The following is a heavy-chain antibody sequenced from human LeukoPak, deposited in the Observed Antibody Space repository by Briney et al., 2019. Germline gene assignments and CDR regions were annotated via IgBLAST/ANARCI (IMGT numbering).Heavy chain of an antibody. CDR1: GGSFSGYY. Sequence: PSETLSLTCAVYGGSFSGYYWNWIRQPPGKGLEWIGEINHSGSTNYNPSLKSRVTISVDTSKNQFSLKLSSVTAADTAVYYCARHGPGIQLWLLADYWGQGTLVTVSS. V-gene: IGHV4-34*01. CDR3: ARHGPGIQLWLLADY. D-gene: IGHD5-18*01. CDR2: INHSGST. J-gene: IGHJ4*02.